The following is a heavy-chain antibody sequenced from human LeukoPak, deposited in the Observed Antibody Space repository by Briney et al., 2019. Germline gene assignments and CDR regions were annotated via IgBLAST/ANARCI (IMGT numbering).Heavy chain of an antibody. CDR3: AKDKYQLLLHTFDY. Sequence: GGSLRLSCAASGFTFGDYAMHWVRQAPGKGLEWVSGISWNSGSIGYADSVKGRFTISRDNAKNSLYLQMNSLRAEDTALYYCAKDKYQLLLHTFDYWGQGTLVTVSS. D-gene: IGHD2-2*01. V-gene: IGHV3-9*01. CDR2: ISWNSGSI. J-gene: IGHJ4*02. CDR1: GFTFGDYA.